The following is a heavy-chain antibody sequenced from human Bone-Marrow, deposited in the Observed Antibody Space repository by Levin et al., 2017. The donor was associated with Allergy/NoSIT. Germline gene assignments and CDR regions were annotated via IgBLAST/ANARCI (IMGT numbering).Heavy chain of an antibody. V-gene: IGHV1-2*02. Sequence: ASVKVSCSPSGYTFSGYYIHWVRQAPGQGLEWMGWINPNSGGTNYAQNFQGRVTMTGDVSVSTVYMELSGLRSDDTAVYYCARGAVSWLVFRDAFDIWGQGTVVTVSS. D-gene: IGHD6-19*01. J-gene: IGHJ3*02. CDR2: INPNSGGT. CDR3: ARGAVSWLVFRDAFDI. CDR1: GYTFSGYY.